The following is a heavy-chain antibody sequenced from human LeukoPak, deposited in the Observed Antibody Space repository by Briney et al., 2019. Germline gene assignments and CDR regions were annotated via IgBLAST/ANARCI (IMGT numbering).Heavy chain of an antibody. CDR1: GFTFSSYS. CDR3: ARRRRSPVAGTSDY. J-gene: IGHJ4*02. V-gene: IGHV3-21*01. D-gene: IGHD6-19*01. CDR2: ISSSSSYI. Sequence: GGSLRLSCAASGFTFSSYSINWVRQAPGKGLEWVSSISSSSSYIYYADSVKGRFTISRDNAKNSLYLQMNSLRAEDTAVYYCARRRRSPVAGTSDYWGQGTLVTVSS.